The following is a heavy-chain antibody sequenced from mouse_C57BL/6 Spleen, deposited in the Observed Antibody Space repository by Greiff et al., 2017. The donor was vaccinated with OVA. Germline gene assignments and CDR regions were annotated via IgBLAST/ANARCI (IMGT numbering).Heavy chain of an antibody. J-gene: IGHJ2*01. D-gene: IGHD1-1*01. V-gene: IGHV1-82*01. CDR2: IYPGDGDT. CDR1: GYAFSSSW. Sequence: QVQLQQSGPELVKPGASVKISCKASGYAFSSSWMNWVKQRPGKGLEWIGRIYPGDGDTNYNGKFKGKATLTADKSSSTAYMQLSSLTSEDSAVYFCARSNITTVADYWGQGTTLTVSS. CDR3: ARSNITTVADY.